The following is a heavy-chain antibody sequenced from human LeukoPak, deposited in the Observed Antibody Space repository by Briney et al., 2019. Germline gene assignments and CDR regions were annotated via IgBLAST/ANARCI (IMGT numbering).Heavy chain of an antibody. V-gene: IGHV3-74*01. CDR1: GFTFSSYW. J-gene: IGHJ6*02. Sequence: GGSLRLSCVASGFTFSSYWMHWVRQDPRKGLVWVSRINGDGRNINYADSVRGRFTISRDNAKNTLYLQMNTLRVEDTAVYYCTRDLMDYDVSTGLNHYYMDVWGQGTTVTVSS. D-gene: IGHD3-9*01. CDR3: TRDLMDYDVSTGLNHYYMDV. CDR2: INGDGRNI.